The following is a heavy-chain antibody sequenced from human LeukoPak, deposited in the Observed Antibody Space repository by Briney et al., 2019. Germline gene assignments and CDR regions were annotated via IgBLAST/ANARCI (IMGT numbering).Heavy chain of an antibody. CDR2: IYSGGST. D-gene: IGHD2-8*01. Sequence: GGSLRLSCAASGFTVSSNCVSWVRQTPGKGLEWVSVIYSGGSTYYADSVKGRFTISRDNTKGSLFLQLNSLRAEDTAVYYCARDLGYCTNGVCHTRFDYWGQGTLVAVSS. V-gene: IGHV3-53*01. CDR3: ARDLGYCTNGVCHTRFDY. CDR1: GFTVSSNC. J-gene: IGHJ4*02.